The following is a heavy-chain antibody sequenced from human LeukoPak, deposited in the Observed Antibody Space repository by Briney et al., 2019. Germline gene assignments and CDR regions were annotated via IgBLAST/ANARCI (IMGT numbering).Heavy chain of an antibody. CDR3: AKEKSLERDWCGEWDS. CDR1: GFTFSTYA. V-gene: IGHV3-23*01. D-gene: IGHD3-10*01. J-gene: IGHJ4*02. CDR2: ISSSRGRT. Sequence: GGSLRLSCAPSGFTFSTYAMSWVRQAPGKGLEWVSSISSSRGRTYYADTVKGGFTISRDNSKNTLYLQMNSLRAEDTAIYYCAKEKSLERDWCGEWDSWGQGTLVTVSS.